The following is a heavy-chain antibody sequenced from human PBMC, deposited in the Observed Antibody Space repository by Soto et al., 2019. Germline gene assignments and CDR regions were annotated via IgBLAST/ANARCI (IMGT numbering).Heavy chain of an antibody. Sequence: QVHLQESGPRLVRPSGTLVLTCAVSGDSLSSDKWWTWVRQPPGKGLEWIGEISHRGSTNYSPSFKSRRSLSVDTTKTQFSLRLTSVTAADTAVYYCAAVPLTSGVVSGRFDPWGQGIKVTVSS. J-gene: IGHJ5*02. V-gene: IGHV4-4*02. D-gene: IGHD3-3*01. CDR2: ISHRGST. CDR1: GDSLSSDKW. CDR3: AAVPLTSGVVSGRFDP.